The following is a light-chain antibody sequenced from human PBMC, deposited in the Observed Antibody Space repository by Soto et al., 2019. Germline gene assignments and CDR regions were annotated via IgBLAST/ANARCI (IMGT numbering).Light chain of an antibody. J-gene: IGLJ3*02. CDR3: QSYDSSLSDWV. CDR2: LNN. CDR1: SSNIGAGYD. V-gene: IGLV1-40*01. Sequence: QSALTQPPSVSGAPGQRVTISCTGSSSNIGAGYDVHWYQQIPGTAPKLLIYLNNNRPSGVPDRFSGSKSGTSASLAITGLQAEDEADYYCQSYDSSLSDWVFGGGTKLTVL.